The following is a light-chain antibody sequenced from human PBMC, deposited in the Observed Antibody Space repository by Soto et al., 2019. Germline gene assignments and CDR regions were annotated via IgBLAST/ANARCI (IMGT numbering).Light chain of an antibody. CDR2: AAS. CDR3: QQYNTYPQLT. Sequence: AIRMTQSPSSFSASTGDRVTITCRASQGISSYLDWYQQKPGKAPKPLIYAASTLPSGVPSRFSGSGSGTDFTLTISCLQSEDFATYFCQQYNTYPQLTFGGGTKVEIK. V-gene: IGKV1-8*01. J-gene: IGKJ4*01. CDR1: QGISSY.